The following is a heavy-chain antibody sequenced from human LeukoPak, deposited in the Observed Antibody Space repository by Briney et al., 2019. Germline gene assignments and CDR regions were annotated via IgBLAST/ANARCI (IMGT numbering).Heavy chain of an antibody. D-gene: IGHD1-14*01. CDR2: LNTDGSLA. Sequence: GGSLRLSCAASGFTFGNYWMKWVRQAPGKGLVWVSRLNTDGSLATYADSVKGQFTISRDNAKSTLYLQMNSLRVDDTAVYYCARELDAAQTVDYWGQGTLVTVSS. CDR1: GFTFGNYW. J-gene: IGHJ4*02. CDR3: ARELDAAQTVDY. V-gene: IGHV3-74*01.